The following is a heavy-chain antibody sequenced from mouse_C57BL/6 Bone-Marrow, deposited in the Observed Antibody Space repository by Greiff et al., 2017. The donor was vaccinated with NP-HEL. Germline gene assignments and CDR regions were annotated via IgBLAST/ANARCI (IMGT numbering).Heavy chain of an antibody. J-gene: IGHJ3*01. CDR1: GYTFTDYY. Sequence: VQLKESGPVLVKPGASVKMSCKASGYTFTDYYMNWVKQSHGKSLEWIGVINPYNGGTSYNQKFKGKATLTVDKSSSTAYMELNSLTSEDSAVYYCASSNLPAWFAYWGQGTLVTVSA. V-gene: IGHV1-19*01. CDR2: INPYNGGT. CDR3: ASSNLPAWFAY. D-gene: IGHD2-5*01.